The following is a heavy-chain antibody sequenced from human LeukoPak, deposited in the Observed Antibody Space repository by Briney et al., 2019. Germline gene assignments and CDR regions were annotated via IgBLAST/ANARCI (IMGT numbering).Heavy chain of an antibody. CDR2: MNPNSGDT. Sequence: ASVKVSCKASGYTFTDYDINWVRQAPGQGPEWLGWMNPNSGDTGYVQKFQGRVTMTRDTSIRTAYMEPTSLRSEDTAVYYCARSRGGGGVSFDYWGQGTLVAVSS. CDR3: ARSRGGGGVSFDY. V-gene: IGHV1-8*01. D-gene: IGHD3-16*01. J-gene: IGHJ4*02. CDR1: GYTFTDYD.